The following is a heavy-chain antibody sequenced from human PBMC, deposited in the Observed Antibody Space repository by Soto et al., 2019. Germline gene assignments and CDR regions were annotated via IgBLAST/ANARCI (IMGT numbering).Heavy chain of an antibody. CDR2: ISAYNGNT. CDR1: GYTFTSYG. V-gene: IGHV1-18*01. Sequence: ASVKVSCKASGYTFTSYGISWVRQAPGQGLEWMGWISAYNGNTNYAQKLQGRVTMTTDTSTSTAYVELRSLRSDDTAVYYCARWSSSSSFWYFDLWGRGTLVTVSS. J-gene: IGHJ2*01. D-gene: IGHD6-6*01. CDR3: ARWSSSSSFWYFDL.